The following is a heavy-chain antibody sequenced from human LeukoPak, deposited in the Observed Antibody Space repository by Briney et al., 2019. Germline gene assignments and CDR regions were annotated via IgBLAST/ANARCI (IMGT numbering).Heavy chain of an antibody. CDR1: GFTFSSYE. J-gene: IGHJ4*03. V-gene: IGHV3-48*03. CDR3: ARGSGFDY. Sequence: PGGSLISCCAASGFTFSSYEMTWVRQAPGKGLEWISYISSSGSTMYYADSVKGRFTMSRGNAKRSVYLQMNSLRAEDTAIYYCARGSGFDYWGPGKPVTVSS. CDR2: ISSSGSTM.